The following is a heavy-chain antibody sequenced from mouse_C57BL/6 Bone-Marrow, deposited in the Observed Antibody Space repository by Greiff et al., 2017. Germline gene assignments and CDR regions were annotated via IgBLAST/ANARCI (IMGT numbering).Heavy chain of an antibody. CDR1: GFTFSSYG. CDR2: ISSGGGYT. J-gene: IGHJ4*01. D-gene: IGHD1-1*01. CDR3: ARRQDYYYGSSYDYAMDY. V-gene: IGHV5-6*02. Sequence: EVKVIESGGDLVKPGGSLKLSCAASGFTFSSYGMSWVRQTPDKRLEWVATISSGGGYTYYPDSVKGRFTISRDNAKNTLYLQMSSLKSEDTAMYYCARRQDYYYGSSYDYAMDYWGQGTSVTVSS.